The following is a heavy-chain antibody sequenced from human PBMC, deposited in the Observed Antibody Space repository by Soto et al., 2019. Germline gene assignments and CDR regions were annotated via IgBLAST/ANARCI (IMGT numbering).Heavy chain of an antibody. CDR2: IYPGDSDT. D-gene: IGHD2-21*01. Sequence: GESLKSSFQTSGYSFTTYWIAWVRQMPGKVRDPMGLIYPGDSDTKYSPSFQGHVTISVDNSIITAYLQWCSLRASDTAMYYCASLPRDCGGTTCYLAEHGGPGPLVTVSS. CDR3: ASLPRDCGGTTCYLAEH. CDR1: GYSFTTYW. J-gene: IGHJ4*02. V-gene: IGHV5-51*03.